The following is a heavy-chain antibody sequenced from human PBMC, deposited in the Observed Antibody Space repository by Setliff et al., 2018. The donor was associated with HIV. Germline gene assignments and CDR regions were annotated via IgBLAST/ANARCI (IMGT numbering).Heavy chain of an antibody. CDR2: IKSNSDGGTS. Sequence: PGGSLRLSCAASGFSFSNAWMNWVRQAPGKGLEWVGRIKSNSDGGTSDYAAAVKDRFSFSRDDSKSILYLQMNSLEIEDTAVYFCSTGPSRVSDGIADFWGPGTLVTISS. CDR3: STGPSRVSDGIADF. V-gene: IGHV3-15*01. CDR1: GFSFSNAW. J-gene: IGHJ4*02.